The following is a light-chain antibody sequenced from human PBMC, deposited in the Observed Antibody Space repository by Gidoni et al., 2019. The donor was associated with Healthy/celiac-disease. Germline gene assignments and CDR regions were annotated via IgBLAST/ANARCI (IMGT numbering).Light chain of an antibody. J-gene: IGKJ2*04. CDR2: WAS. Sequence: DIVMTQSPDSLAVSLGERATINCKSSQSALYSSNNKNYLAWYQQKPGQPPKLLIYWASTRESGVPDRFSGSGSGTDFTLTISSLQAEDVAVYYCQQYYSTPCSFXXXTKLEIK. CDR1: QSALYSSNNKNY. V-gene: IGKV4-1*01. CDR3: QQYYSTPCS.